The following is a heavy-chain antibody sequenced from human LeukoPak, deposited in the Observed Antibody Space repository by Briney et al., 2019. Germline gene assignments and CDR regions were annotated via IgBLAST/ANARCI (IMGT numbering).Heavy chain of an antibody. CDR3: ARGSIVPAKYLYYYYYMDV. J-gene: IGHJ6*03. CDR1: GYTFTGYY. V-gene: IGHV1-2*02. D-gene: IGHD2-2*01. CDR2: INPNSGGT. Sequence: ASVKVSCKASGYTFTGYYMHWVRQAPGQGLEWMGWINPNSGGTNYAQKYQGRVTMTRDTSISTAYMELSRLRSDDTAVDYCARGSIVPAKYLYYYYYMDVWGKGTTVTVSS.